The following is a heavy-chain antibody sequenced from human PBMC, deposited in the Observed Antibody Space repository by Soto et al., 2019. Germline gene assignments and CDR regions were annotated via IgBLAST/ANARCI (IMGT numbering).Heavy chain of an antibody. J-gene: IGHJ4*02. Sequence: QVQLVQSGAEEKKPGASVKVSCKASGYTFTTYYVHWVRQAPGQGLEWMGIINPSGGRTTYAQKFQGRVTMTRDTSTSTVYMELSSLRSEDTAVYYCARTNQVVALAGQFQSLDYWGQGTLVTVSS. CDR3: ARTNQVVALAGQFQSLDY. D-gene: IGHD6-19*01. CDR1: GYTFTTYY. CDR2: INPSGGRT. V-gene: IGHV1-46*03.